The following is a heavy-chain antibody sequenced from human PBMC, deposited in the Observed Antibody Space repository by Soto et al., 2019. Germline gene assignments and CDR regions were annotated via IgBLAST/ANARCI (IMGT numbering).Heavy chain of an antibody. D-gene: IGHD5-12*01. CDR2: INHSGST. CDR3: ARDGYDSDAYAFDI. V-gene: IGHV4-34*01. CDR1: GGSFSGYY. Sequence: TSETLSLTCAVYGGSFSGYYWSWIRQPPGKGLEWIGEINHSGSTNYNPSLKSRVTISVDTSKNQFSLKLSSVTAADTAVYYCARDGYDSDAYAFDIWGQGTMVTVSS. J-gene: IGHJ3*02.